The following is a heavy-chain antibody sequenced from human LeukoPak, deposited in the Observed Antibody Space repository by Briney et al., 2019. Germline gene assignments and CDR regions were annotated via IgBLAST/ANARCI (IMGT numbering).Heavy chain of an antibody. CDR1: GGSISRYY. V-gene: IGHV4-59*08. Sequence: SETLSLTCTVSGGSISRYYWSWIRQPPGKGLEWIGYIYYSGSTNYNPSLKSRVTISLDTSKNQFSLKLSSVTAADTAVYYCASLAAGGTAYWGQGTLVTVS. D-gene: IGHD6-13*01. J-gene: IGHJ4*02. CDR2: IYYSGST. CDR3: ASLAAGGTAY.